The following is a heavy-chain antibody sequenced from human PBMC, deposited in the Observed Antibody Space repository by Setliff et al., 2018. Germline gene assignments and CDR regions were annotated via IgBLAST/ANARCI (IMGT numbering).Heavy chain of an antibody. CDR3: ARESAGDESVRHLYYTDV. Sequence: SETLSLTCSVYGESFSNNYWSWIRQPPGKGLEWIGESNHSGSTSYHPSLKSRLTMSVDTSKNQFSLGLTSVTAADTAVYYCARESAGDESVRHLYYTDVWGRGTTVTVSS. D-gene: IGHD1-1*01. V-gene: IGHV4-34*01. J-gene: IGHJ6*03. CDR2: SNHSGST. CDR1: GESFSNNY.